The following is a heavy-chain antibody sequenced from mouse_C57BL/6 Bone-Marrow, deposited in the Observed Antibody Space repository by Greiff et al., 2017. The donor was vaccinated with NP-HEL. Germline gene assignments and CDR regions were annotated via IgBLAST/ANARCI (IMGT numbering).Heavy chain of an antibody. D-gene: IGHD1-1*02. V-gene: IGHV1-64*01. CDR3: AQLLRWCEY. J-gene: IGHJ2*01. CDR1: GYTFTSYW. CDR2: IHPNSGST. Sequence: VQLQQPGAELVKPGASVKLSCKASGYTFTSYWMHWVKQRPGQGLEWIGMIHPNSGSTNYNEKFKSKATLTVDKSSSTASMPLSRLTSEDSAVLYCAQLLRWCEYWGKGTTLTVSS.